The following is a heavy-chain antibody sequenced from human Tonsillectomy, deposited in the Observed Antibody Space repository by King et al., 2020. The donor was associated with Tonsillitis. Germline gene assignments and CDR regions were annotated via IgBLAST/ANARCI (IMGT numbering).Heavy chain of an antibody. J-gene: IGHJ4*02. D-gene: IGHD2-2*01. Sequence: VQLVESGGGLVRPGGSLRLSCAASGFTFSSYAMSWVRQAPGKGLEWVSGLSGSGGSTFYADSVKGRFTISRDNSKNMLFLQMNSLRAEDAAVYYCAKDVDVVPAAMIDYFDYWGQGTLVTVSS. CDR3: AKDVDVVPAAMIDYFDY. CDR1: GFTFSSYA. V-gene: IGHV3-23*04. CDR2: LSGSGGST.